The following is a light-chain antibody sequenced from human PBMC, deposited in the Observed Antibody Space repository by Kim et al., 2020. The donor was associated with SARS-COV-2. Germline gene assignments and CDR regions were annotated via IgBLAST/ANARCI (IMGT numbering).Light chain of an antibody. V-gene: IGLV2-14*03. J-gene: IGLJ7*01. CDR3: SSYTSSVTAV. CDR2: DVT. Sequence: QSALTQPASVSGSPGQSITISCTGTSSDVGGYNHVSWYQQHPGKAPKLMIYDVTNRPSGVSNRFSGSKSGNTASLTISGLQAEDEADYYCSSYTSSVTAVFGGGTQLTVL. CDR1: SSDVGGYNH.